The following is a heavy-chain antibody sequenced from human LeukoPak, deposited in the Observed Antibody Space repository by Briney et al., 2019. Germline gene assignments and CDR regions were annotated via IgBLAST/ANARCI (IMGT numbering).Heavy chain of an antibody. V-gene: IGHV3-53*01. J-gene: IGHJ4*02. CDR2: IYSDDST. D-gene: IGHD4/OR15-4a*01. CDR1: GFTVSGNF. Sequence: GGSLRLSCAASGFTVSGNFMTWVRQAPGKSLEWVSIIYSDDSTYYADSVKGRFTISRDNSKHTLYLHMNSLRAEDTAVYYCARRAGAYSHPYDYWGQGTLVTVSS. CDR3: ARRAGAYSHPYDY.